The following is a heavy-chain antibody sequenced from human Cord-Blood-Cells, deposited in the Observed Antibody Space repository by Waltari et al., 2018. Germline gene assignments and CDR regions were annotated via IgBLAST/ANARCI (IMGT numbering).Heavy chain of an antibody. Sequence: QLQLQESGPGLVKPSETLSLTCTVSGGSISSSSYYWGWIRQPPGKGLEWIGGIYYIGGTYYNPSLKSRVTISVDTSKNQFSLKLSSVTAADTTVYYCARQTTVTTYYFDYWGQGTLVTVSS. J-gene: IGHJ4*02. CDR3: ARQTTVTTYYFDY. CDR2: IYYIGGT. D-gene: IGHD4-17*01. CDR1: GGSISSSSYY. V-gene: IGHV4-39*01.